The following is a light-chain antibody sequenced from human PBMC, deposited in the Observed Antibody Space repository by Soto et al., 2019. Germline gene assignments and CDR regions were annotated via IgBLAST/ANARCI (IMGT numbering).Light chain of an antibody. Sequence: QSELTQAASVSGSPGRSITISCTGTSSDVGSYNLVSWYQQHPGKAPKLMIYEVSKRPSGVSNRFSGSKSGNTASLTISGLQAEDEADYYCCSYAGSSTYVFGTGTKVTVL. CDR1: SSDVGSYNL. J-gene: IGLJ1*01. V-gene: IGLV2-23*02. CDR2: EVS. CDR3: CSYAGSSTYV.